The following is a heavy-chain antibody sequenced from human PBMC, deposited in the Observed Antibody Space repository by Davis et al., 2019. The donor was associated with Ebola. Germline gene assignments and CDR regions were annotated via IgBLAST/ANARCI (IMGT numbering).Heavy chain of an antibody. Sequence: MPSETLSLTCTVSGGSISSYYWSWIRQPPGKGLEWIGEVDHSGSTNYNPSFRSRVIVSEDASKNQFSLKLSSVTAADTAVYYCARLRYRARGDYSYGMDVWGQGTTVTVSS. D-gene: IGHD1-14*01. CDR1: GGSISSYY. CDR2: VDHSGST. V-gene: IGHV4-34*01. CDR3: ARLRYRARGDYSYGMDV. J-gene: IGHJ6*02.